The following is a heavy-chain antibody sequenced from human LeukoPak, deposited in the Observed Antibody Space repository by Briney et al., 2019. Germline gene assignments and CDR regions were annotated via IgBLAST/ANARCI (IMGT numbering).Heavy chain of an antibody. CDR1: GFIFSIYW. D-gene: IGHD6-13*01. J-gene: IGHJ4*02. CDR3: ARVGTAEGTLEDY. V-gene: IGHV3-7*01. Sequence: GGSLRLSCAASGFIFSIYWMSWVRQPPGKGLEWVANIMHDGSEKNYVDSVKGRFTISRDNAKNSLYLQMNSLRAEDTAVYYCARVGTAEGTLEDYWGQGTLVTVSS. CDR2: IMHDGSEK.